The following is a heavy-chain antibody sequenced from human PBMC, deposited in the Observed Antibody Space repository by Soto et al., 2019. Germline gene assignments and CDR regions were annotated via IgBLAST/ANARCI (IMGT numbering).Heavy chain of an antibody. D-gene: IGHD3-22*01. CDR3: ARDYYDSSGYFSY. CDR1: GFTFSSYA. J-gene: IGHJ4*02. Sequence: QPGGSLRLSCSASGFTFSSYAMHWVRQAPGKGLEYVSAISSNGGSTYYADSVKGRFTISRDNSKNTLYLQMNSLRAEDTAVYYCARDYYDSSGYFSYWGQGTLVTVSS. V-gene: IGHV3-64*04. CDR2: ISSNGGST.